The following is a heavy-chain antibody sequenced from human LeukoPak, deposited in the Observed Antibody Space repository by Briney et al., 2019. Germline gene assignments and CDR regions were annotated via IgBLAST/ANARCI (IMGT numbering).Heavy chain of an antibody. J-gene: IGHJ4*02. Sequence: GGSLRLSCAVSGFTVSSHYMNWVRQAPGKGLEWVSVIYSGGATYYADSVKGRFTTSRDKSKNTLYLQMNSLRAEDTAVYYCARGYDSGGYYWGQGTLVTVSS. D-gene: IGHD3-22*01. V-gene: IGHV3-66*01. CDR3: ARGYDSGGYY. CDR2: IYSGGAT. CDR1: GFTVSSHY.